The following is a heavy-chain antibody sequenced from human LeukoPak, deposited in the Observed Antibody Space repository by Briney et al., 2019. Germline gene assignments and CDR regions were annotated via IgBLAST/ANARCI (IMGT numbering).Heavy chain of an antibody. CDR3: ARDRYYGSGTYNYFDY. V-gene: IGHV1-3*01. Sequence: ASVNVSCKASGYSFTRYAMHWVRQAPGQRLEWMGWINVGNGNTKYSQKFQGRVTITRDTSASTAYMELSSLRSEDTAVYYCARDRYYGSGTYNYFDYWGQGALVTVSS. D-gene: IGHD3-10*01. CDR2: INVGNGNT. CDR1: GYSFTRYA. J-gene: IGHJ4*02.